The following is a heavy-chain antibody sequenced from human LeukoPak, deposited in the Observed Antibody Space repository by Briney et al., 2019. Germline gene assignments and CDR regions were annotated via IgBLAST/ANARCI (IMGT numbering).Heavy chain of an antibody. D-gene: IGHD3-10*01. V-gene: IGHV1-2*02. CDR3: ARGSGSNLEQQFNWFDP. Sequence: ASVKVSCKTSGYTFAGYYIHWVRQAPGEGLEWLGWLNPNNGFTNYAQKFQGRVFMTRDRPIKTAYMELRSLTSDDTAIYYCARGSGSNLEQQFNWFDPWGQGTLVTVSS. J-gene: IGHJ5*02. CDR2: LNPNNGFT. CDR1: GYTFAGYY.